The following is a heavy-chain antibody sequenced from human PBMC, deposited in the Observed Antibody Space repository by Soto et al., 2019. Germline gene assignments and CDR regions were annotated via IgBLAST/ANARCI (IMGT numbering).Heavy chain of an antibody. J-gene: IGHJ5*02. V-gene: IGHV1-46*01. Sequence: QVQLVQSGAEVKKPGASVKVSCKASGYTFTSYYMHWVRQAPGQGLEWMGIINPSGGSPSYVQKFQGRVTMTRDTSTSTVYMELSSLRSEDTAVYYCARIAAERSYWFDPWGQGTLVTVSS. CDR2: INPSGGSP. D-gene: IGHD6-13*01. CDR1: GYTFTSYY. CDR3: ARIAAERSYWFDP.